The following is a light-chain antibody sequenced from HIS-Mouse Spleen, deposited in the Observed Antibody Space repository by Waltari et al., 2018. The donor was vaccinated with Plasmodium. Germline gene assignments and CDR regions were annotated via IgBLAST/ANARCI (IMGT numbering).Light chain of an antibody. J-gene: IGLJ3*02. Sequence: SYELTQPPSVSVSPGQTARITCSGDALPKKYAYWYQQKSGQAPVLVSYEDSKRPSGLLERFSGSSPGKMATLTISGAQVEDEADYYCYSTDSSGNHRVFGGGTKLTVL. V-gene: IGLV3-10*01. CDR3: YSTDSSGNHRV. CDR2: EDS. CDR1: ALPKKY.